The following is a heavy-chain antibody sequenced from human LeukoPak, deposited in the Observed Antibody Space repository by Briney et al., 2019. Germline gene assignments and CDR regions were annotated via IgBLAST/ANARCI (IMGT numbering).Heavy chain of an antibody. V-gene: IGHV3-23*01. J-gene: IGHJ4*02. D-gene: IGHD3-22*01. CDR3: AKDLYYYDSSGCREPFDY. CDR1: GFTFSSYA. Sequence: GALTLSCAASGFTFSSYAMSWVRQPPGKGLEWVSAIRGSGGSTYYADSVKGRFTISRDNSKNTLYLQMNSLRAEDTAVYYCAKDLYYYDSSGCREPFDYWGQGTLVTVSS. CDR2: IRGSGGST.